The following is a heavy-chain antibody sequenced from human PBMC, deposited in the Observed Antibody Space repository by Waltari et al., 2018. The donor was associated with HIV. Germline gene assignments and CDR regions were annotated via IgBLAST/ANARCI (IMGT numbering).Heavy chain of an antibody. Sequence: QVQLVESGGGVVPPGGSLRLSCAASGFTFSGHGIHWVRQAPGKGLEWVAFIRHDDSNRYYRDSVKGRFTISRDNSKNTVDLQMNNLKAEDTAVYYCGKDSNYFYDSTGYYCDFWGQGTLVTVSS. J-gene: IGHJ4*02. CDR1: GFTFSGHG. CDR3: GKDSNYFYDSTGYYCDF. D-gene: IGHD3-3*01. CDR2: IRHDDSNR. V-gene: IGHV3-30*02.